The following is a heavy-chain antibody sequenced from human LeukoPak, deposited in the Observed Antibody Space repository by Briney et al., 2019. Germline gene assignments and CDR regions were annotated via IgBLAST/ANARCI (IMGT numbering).Heavy chain of an antibody. CDR2: INHSGST. V-gene: IGHV4-34*01. Sequence: PSETLSLTCTVSGGSISIYYWSWIRQPPGKGLEWIGEINHSGSTNYNPSLKSRVTISVDTSKNQFSLKLSSVTAADTAVYYCARTPLRGYSSSSARYYYYGMDVWGQGTTVTVSS. J-gene: IGHJ6*02. D-gene: IGHD6-6*01. CDR3: ARTPLRGYSSSSARYYYYGMDV. CDR1: GGSISIYY.